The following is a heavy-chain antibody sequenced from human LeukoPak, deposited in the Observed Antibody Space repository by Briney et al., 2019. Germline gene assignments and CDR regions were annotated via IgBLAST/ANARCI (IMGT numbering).Heavy chain of an antibody. J-gene: IGHJ4*02. CDR2: IYDIGST. CDR1: GGSISGHY. CDR3: ARGGVLKSVDN. Sequence: PSETLSLTCTVSGGSISGHYWTWIRQPPGKGLEWIGYIYDIGSTTYDPSLKSRVTISVDTSKNQFSLKLSSVTAADTAVYYCARGGVLKSVDNWGQGTLVTVSS. V-gene: IGHV4-59*11. D-gene: IGHD3-16*01.